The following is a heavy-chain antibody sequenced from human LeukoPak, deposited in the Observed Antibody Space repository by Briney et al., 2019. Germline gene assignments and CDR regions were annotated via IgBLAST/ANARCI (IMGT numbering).Heavy chain of an antibody. CDR1: GYTFIGYY. CDR2: INPDSGGT. V-gene: IGHV1-2*06. CDR3: ARSRYSGSYFY. Sequence: ASVKVSCKASGYTFIGYYMHWVRQAPGQGLEWMGRINPDSGGTNFAQRFQGRVTMTRDTSINTAYMELSRLRSDDTAIYYCARSRYSGSYFYWGQGTLVTVSS. J-gene: IGHJ4*02. D-gene: IGHD1-26*01.